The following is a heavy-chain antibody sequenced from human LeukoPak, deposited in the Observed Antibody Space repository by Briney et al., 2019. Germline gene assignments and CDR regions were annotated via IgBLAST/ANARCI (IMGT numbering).Heavy chain of an antibody. CDR2: IYYSGST. CDR1: GGSISSSSYY. CDR3: ARGYNWFDP. Sequence: SETLSLTCTVSGGSISSSSYYWGWIRQPPGKGLEWIGSIYYSGSTYYNPSLKSRVTISVDTSKNQFSLKLSSVTAADTAVYYCARGYNWFDPWGQGTLVTVSS. J-gene: IGHJ5*02. V-gene: IGHV4-39*07.